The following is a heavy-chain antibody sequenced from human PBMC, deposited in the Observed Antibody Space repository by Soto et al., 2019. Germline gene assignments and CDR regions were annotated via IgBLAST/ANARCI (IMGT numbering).Heavy chain of an antibody. CDR3: ARTYSSGWPPMYYYYYGMDV. CDR2: INAGNGNT. V-gene: IGHV1-3*01. CDR1: GYTFTSYA. D-gene: IGHD6-19*01. J-gene: IGHJ6*02. Sequence: GASVKVSCKASGYTFTSYAMHWVRQAPGQRLEWMGWINAGNGNTKYSQKFQGRVTITRDTSASTAYMELSSLRSEDTAVYYCARTYSSGWPPMYYYYYGMDVWGQGTTVTAP.